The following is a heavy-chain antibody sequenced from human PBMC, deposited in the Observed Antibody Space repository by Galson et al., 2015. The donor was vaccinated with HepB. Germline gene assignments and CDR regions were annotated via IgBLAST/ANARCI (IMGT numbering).Heavy chain of an antibody. CDR1: GFTFSNYN. Sequence: SLRLSCAASGFTFSNYNMNWVRQAPGKGLEWVSYISSSSRTTSYADSVKGRFTISRDNGKNSLYLQMNSLRDEDTAVYYCTRSGSSDYWGQGTLVTVSS. D-gene: IGHD1-1*01. CDR2: ISSSSRTT. CDR3: TRSGSSDY. J-gene: IGHJ4*02. V-gene: IGHV3-48*02.